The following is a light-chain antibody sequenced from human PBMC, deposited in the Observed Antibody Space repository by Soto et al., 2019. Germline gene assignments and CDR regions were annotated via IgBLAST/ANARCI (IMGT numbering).Light chain of an antibody. CDR3: AAWDDSLNGHYV. CDR2: NNN. Sequence: QLVLTQPPSASGTPGQRVTISCSGSSSNIARNTVNWYQQLPGTAPKVLIYNNNQRPSGVPDRFSGSKSGTSASLAISGLQSEDEADYYCAAWDDSLNGHYVFGTGTKLTVL. CDR1: SSNIARNT. J-gene: IGLJ1*01. V-gene: IGLV1-44*01.